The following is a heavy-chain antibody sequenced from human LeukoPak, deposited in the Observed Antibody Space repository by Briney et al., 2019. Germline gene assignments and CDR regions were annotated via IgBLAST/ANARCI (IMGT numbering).Heavy chain of an antibody. D-gene: IGHD3-22*01. CDR3: AKDRILYYYDSSVYHY. Sequence: PGGSLRLTCAASGFTFSSYAMSWVRQAPGKGLEWVSAISGSGRSTYYADSVKGRFTISRDNAKNTLFLQMNILRADDTAVYYCAKDRILYYYDSSVYHYWGQGTLVTVSS. V-gene: IGHV3-23*01. J-gene: IGHJ4*02. CDR2: ISGSGRST. CDR1: GFTFSSYA.